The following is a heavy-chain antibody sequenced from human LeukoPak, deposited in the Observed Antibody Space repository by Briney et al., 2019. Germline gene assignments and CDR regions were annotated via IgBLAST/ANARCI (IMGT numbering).Heavy chain of an antibody. V-gene: IGHV1-18*01. CDR3: ARVNEYSSSLSYYYYYMDV. D-gene: IGHD6-6*01. CDR1: GYTFTSYG. Sequence: ASVKVSCKASGYTFTSYGISWVRQAPGQGLEWMGWISAYNGNTNYAQKLQGRVTMTTDTSTSTAYMELRSLRSDDTAVYYCARVNEYSSSLSYYYYYMDVWGKGTTVTVSS. CDR2: ISAYNGNT. J-gene: IGHJ6*03.